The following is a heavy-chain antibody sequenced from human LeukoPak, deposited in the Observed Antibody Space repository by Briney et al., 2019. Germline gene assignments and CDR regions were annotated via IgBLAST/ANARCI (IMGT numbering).Heavy chain of an antibody. V-gene: IGHV4-30-2*01. J-gene: IGHJ4*02. CDR1: GGSISSGGYS. CDR3: ARLSATVTTIFDY. D-gene: IGHD4-17*01. Sequence: SETLSLTCAVSGGSISSGGYSWSWIRQPPGKGLEWIGYIYHSGSTYYNPSLKSRVTISVDRSKNQFSLKLSSVTAADTAVYYCARLSATVTTIFDYWGQGTLVTVSS. CDR2: IYHSGST.